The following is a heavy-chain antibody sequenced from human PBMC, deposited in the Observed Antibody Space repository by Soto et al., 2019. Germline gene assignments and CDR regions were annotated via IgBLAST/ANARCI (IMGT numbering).Heavy chain of an antibody. CDR3: ARLAVAGTFSFDY. V-gene: IGHV4-59*01. CDR2: IYYSGST. D-gene: IGHD6-19*01. CDR1: GGSISSYY. J-gene: IGHJ4*02. Sequence: SETLSLTCTVSGGSISSYYWSWIRQPPGKGLEWIGYIYYSGSTNYNPSLKSRVTISVDTSKNQFSLKLSSVTAADTAVYYCARLAVAGTFSFDYWGQGTLVTVSS.